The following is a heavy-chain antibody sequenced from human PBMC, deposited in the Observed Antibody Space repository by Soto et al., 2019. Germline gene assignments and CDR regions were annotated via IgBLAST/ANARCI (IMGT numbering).Heavy chain of an antibody. V-gene: IGHV4-59*01. CDR3: ARVSSGWSLRALYYFDY. Sequence: SETLSLTCTVSGGSINSYYWSWIRQPPGKGLEWIGHIYYSGSTNYNPSLKSRVTTSVDTSKNQFSLKLSSVTAADTAVYYCARVSSGWSLRALYYFDYWGQGTLVTVSS. J-gene: IGHJ4*02. CDR2: IYYSGST. CDR1: GGSINSYY. D-gene: IGHD6-19*01.